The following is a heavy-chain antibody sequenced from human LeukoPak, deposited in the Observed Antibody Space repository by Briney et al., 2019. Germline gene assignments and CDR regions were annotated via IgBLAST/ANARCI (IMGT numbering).Heavy chain of an antibody. J-gene: IGHJ4*02. Sequence: PGGSLRLSCAASGFTASGTYMAWVRQAPGKGLEWVSVIYSGGSTYYADFVKGRFTISRDNSKNTVYLQMNGLRVEDTAVYYCATSAWGRYYFDYWGQGTLVTVSS. CDR3: ATSAWGRYYFDY. CDR1: GFTASGTY. CDR2: IYSGGST. D-gene: IGHD3-16*01. V-gene: IGHV3-53*01.